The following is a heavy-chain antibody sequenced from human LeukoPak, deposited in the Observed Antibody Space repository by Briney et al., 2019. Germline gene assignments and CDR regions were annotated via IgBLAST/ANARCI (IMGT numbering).Heavy chain of an antibody. Sequence: GGSLRLSCAASGFTVSSNYMSWVRQAPGKGLEWVSIIYDSGTTHYADSVKGRFTISRDNLKNTLYLQMNSLRAEDTAVYYCASHWGGYWGQGTLVTVPS. J-gene: IGHJ4*02. V-gene: IGHV3-53*01. CDR2: IYDSGTT. CDR1: GFTVSSNY. CDR3: ASHWGGY. D-gene: IGHD3-16*01.